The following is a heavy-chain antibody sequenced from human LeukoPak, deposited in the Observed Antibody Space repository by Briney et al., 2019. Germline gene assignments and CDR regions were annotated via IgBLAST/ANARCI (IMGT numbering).Heavy chain of an antibody. CDR1: GFTFSSYW. CDR3: ARDFEGYSGYDSLFDY. J-gene: IGHJ4*02. D-gene: IGHD5-12*01. CDR2: IKQDGSEK. Sequence: GGSLRLSCAASGFTFSSYWMSWVRQAPGKGLEWVANIKQDGSEKYYVDSVKGRFTISRDNAKNSLYLQMNSLRAEDTAVYYCARDFEGYSGYDSLFDYWGQGTLVTVSS. V-gene: IGHV3-7*01.